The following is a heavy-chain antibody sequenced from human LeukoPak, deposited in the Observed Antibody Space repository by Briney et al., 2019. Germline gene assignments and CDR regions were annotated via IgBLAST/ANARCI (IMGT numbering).Heavy chain of an antibody. CDR2: ISNNGGYT. CDR3: AKTRPLDSSSWSHGDY. J-gene: IGHJ4*02. D-gene: IGHD6-13*01. CDR1: GFTFSSSA. Sequence: GGSLRLSCAASGFTFSSSAMSWVRQAPGKGLEWVSAISNNGGYTYYADSVKGRFTISRDNSKNTLYLQMNSLRAEDTAVYYCAKTRPLDSSSWSHGDYWGQGTLVTVSS. V-gene: IGHV3-23*01.